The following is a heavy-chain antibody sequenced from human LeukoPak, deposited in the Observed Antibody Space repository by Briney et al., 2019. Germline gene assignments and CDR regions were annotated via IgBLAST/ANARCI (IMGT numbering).Heavy chain of an antibody. CDR2: FDPEDGET. V-gene: IGHV1-24*01. CDR3: ATLGGTAARPDWFDP. J-gene: IGHJ5*02. D-gene: IGHD6-6*01. CDR1: GYTFTSYY. Sequence: ASVKVSCKASGYTFTSYYMHWVRQAPGKGLEWMGGFDPEDGETIYAQKFQGRVTMTEDTSTDTAYMELSSLRSEDTAVYYCATLGGTAARPDWFDPWGQGTLVTVSS.